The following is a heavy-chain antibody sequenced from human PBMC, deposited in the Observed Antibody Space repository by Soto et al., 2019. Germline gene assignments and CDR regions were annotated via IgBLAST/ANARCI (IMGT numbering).Heavy chain of an antibody. CDR3: ARGMTTVTTFDY. V-gene: IGHV4-30-2*01. J-gene: IGHJ4*02. CDR2: IYHSGST. D-gene: IGHD4-4*01. Sequence: PSETLSLTCAVSGCSISSGGFSCSWIRQPPGKGLEWIGYIYHSGSTNYNPSLKSRVTISVDRSKNQFSLKLSSVTAADTAVYYCARGMTTVTTFDYWGQGTLVTVSS. CDR1: GCSISSGGFS.